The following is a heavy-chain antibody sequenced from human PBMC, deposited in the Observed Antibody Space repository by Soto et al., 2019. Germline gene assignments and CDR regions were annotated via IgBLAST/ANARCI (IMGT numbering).Heavy chain of an antibody. CDR3: GRGRSGQIVVFY. Sequence: ASVKVSCKASRYTFTGHYIHWVRQAPEQGPEWMGEIGPESGATSYAQKFQGRVTMTRDTSITTVYMELKNLSPDDTAVYYCGRGRSGQIVVFYWGQGTPVTVSS. V-gene: IGHV1-2*02. CDR1: RYTFTGHY. CDR2: IGPESGAT. J-gene: IGHJ4*02. D-gene: IGHD1-26*01.